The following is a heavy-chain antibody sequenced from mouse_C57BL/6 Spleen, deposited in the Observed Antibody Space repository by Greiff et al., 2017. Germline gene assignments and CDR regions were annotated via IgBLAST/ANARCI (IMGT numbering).Heavy chain of an antibody. D-gene: IGHD1-1*01. Sequence: EVKLMESGGGLVNPGGSLKLSCAASGFTFSDYGMHWVRQAPEKGLEWVAYISSGSSTIYYADTVKGRFTISRDNAKNTLFLQMTSLRSEDTAMYYCARNHYYGSSYVAYWGQGTLVTVSA. CDR2: ISSGSSTI. V-gene: IGHV5-17*01. J-gene: IGHJ3*01. CDR3: ARNHYYGSSYVAY. CDR1: GFTFSDYG.